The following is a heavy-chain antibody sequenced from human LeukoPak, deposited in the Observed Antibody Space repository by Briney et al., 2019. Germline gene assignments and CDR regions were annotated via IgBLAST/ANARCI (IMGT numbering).Heavy chain of an antibody. Sequence: PSETLSLTCTVSGGSISSSSYYWGWIRQPPGKGLEWIGSIYYSGSTYYNPSLKSRVTISVDTSKNQFSLKLSSVTAADTAVYYCARVDPRRYDILTGYYDAFDIWGQGTMVTVSS. V-gene: IGHV4-39*01. CDR1: GGSISSSSYY. CDR2: IYYSGST. D-gene: IGHD3-9*01. J-gene: IGHJ3*02. CDR3: ARVDPRRYDILTGYYDAFDI.